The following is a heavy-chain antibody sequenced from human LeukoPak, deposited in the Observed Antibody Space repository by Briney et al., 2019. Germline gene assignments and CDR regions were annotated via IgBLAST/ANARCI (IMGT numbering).Heavy chain of an antibody. J-gene: IGHJ4*02. D-gene: IGHD3-3*01. Sequence: PGGSLRLSCAASGFTFSSYSMNWVRQAPGKGLEWVSSISSSSSYIYYADSVKGRFTISRDNAKNSLYLQMNSLRAEDTAVYYCARADFWSGYYPFDYWGQGTLVTVSS. CDR1: GFTFSSYS. CDR3: ARADFWSGYYPFDY. CDR2: ISSSSSYI. V-gene: IGHV3-21*01.